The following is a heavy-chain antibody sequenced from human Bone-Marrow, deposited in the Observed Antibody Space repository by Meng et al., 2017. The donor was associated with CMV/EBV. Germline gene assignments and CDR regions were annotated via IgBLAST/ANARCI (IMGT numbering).Heavy chain of an antibody. J-gene: IGHJ5*02. Sequence: SVSSGGYYWSWIRQHPGKGLEWIGYIYYSGSTYYNPSLKSRVTISVDTSKNQFSLKLSSVTAADTAVYYCARGIVVVPAYLNWFDPWGQGTLVTVSS. CDR2: IYYSGST. D-gene: IGHD2-2*01. CDR1: SVSSGGYY. V-gene: IGHV4-31*02. CDR3: ARGIVVVPAYLNWFDP.